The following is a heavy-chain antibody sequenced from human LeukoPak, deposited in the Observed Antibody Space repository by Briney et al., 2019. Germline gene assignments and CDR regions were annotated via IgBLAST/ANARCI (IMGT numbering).Heavy chain of an antibody. Sequence: GGSLRLSCAASGFTFSSYSMHWVRQAPGKGLESISAISGDGGSTYYANSVKGRFTISRDNSENTLYLQMGSLTAKDTAVYYCAREGTPGTLDYWGQGSLVTVS. D-gene: IGHD6-13*01. CDR1: GFTFSSYS. CDR2: ISGDGGST. V-gene: IGHV3-64*01. J-gene: IGHJ4*02. CDR3: AREGTPGTLDY.